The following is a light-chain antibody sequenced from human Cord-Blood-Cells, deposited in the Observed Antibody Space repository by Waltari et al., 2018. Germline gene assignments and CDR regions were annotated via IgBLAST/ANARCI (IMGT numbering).Light chain of an antibody. CDR2: GDN. CDR3: QSYDSSNHWV. V-gene: IGLV6-57*03. Sequence: NFMLTQPHSVSESPGKSVNISCTRSSGSIASHYLPWYQQRPGSAPTTVIYGDNQGPSGIPGRFAGSIDRSSDSASLTSTGLKTEDEADYYCQSYDSSNHWVFGGGTKLTVL. CDR1: SGSIASHY. J-gene: IGLJ3*02.